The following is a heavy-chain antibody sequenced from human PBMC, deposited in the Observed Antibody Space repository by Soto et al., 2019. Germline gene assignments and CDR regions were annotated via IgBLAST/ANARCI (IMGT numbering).Heavy chain of an antibody. D-gene: IGHD3-22*01. V-gene: IGHV4-39*01. CDR3: ARAGSYYYDSSGYFGWFDP. J-gene: IGHJ5*02. CDR2: IYYSGST. Sequence: SETLSLTCTVSGGSISSSSYYWGWIRQPPGKGLEWIGSIYYSGSTYYNPSLKSRVTISVDTSKNQFSLKLSSVTAADTAVYYCARAGSYYYDSSGYFGWFDPWGQGTLVTVSS. CDR1: GGSISSSSYY.